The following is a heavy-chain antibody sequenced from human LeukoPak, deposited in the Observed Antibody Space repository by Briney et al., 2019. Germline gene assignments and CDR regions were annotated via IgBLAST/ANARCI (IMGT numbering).Heavy chain of an antibody. CDR3: AKDHLYCSGGSCYGDY. D-gene: IGHD2-15*01. CDR1: GFTFSSYA. Sequence: SGGSLRLSCAASGFTFSSYAMSWVRQAPGKGLEWVAAISGSAGSTYYADSVKGRFTISRDNSKNTLYLQMNSLRAEDTAVYYCAKDHLYCSGGSCYGDYWGQGNMVTVSS. J-gene: IGHJ4*02. V-gene: IGHV3-23*01. CDR2: ISGSAGST.